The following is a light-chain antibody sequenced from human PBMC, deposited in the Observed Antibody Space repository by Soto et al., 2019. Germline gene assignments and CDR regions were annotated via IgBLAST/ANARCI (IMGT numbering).Light chain of an antibody. Sequence: QSALTQPASVSGSPGQSITISCTGTSSDVGTYNYVSWYQQHPGKAPKLMIYDVSNLPSGVSNRFSGSKSGNTASLTISGLQAEDEADYYCSSYTGSSTPWVFGGGTKLTVL. J-gene: IGLJ2*01. CDR3: SSYTGSSTPWV. CDR1: SSDVGTYNY. V-gene: IGLV2-14*01. CDR2: DVS.